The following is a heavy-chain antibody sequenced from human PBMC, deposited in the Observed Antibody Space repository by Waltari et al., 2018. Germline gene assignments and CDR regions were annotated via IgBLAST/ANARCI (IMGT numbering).Heavy chain of an antibody. Sequence: EVQLLQSGGDWVTTGGSLRLYCVNAGFTFGNDAISWGRHAPGTGLECVSAISVSDFTYYADSVRGRFTISRDTSKNTVYLQLNSLRGEDAAVYYCAKPFYNWDDPLDSWGQGTLVTVSS. D-gene: IGHD1-20*01. CDR2: ISVSDFT. J-gene: IGHJ4*02. CDR1: GFTFGNDA. V-gene: IGHV3-23*01. CDR3: AKPFYNWDDPLDS.